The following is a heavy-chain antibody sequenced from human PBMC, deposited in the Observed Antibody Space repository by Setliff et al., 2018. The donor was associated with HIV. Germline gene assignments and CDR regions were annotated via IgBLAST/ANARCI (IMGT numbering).Heavy chain of an antibody. J-gene: IGHJ5*02. CDR3: TTGPTYGYLWFDP. V-gene: IGHV1-69*10. D-gene: IGHD5-18*01. CDR2: IIPVLRIT. CDR1: GGTFNGYS. Sequence: AASVKVSCKSQGGTFNGYSLSWVRQAPGQGLEWMGGIIPVLRITNYSQKFQGRLTVTADESATTVYMELNSLTPEDTAVYSCTTGPTYGYLWFDPWGQGTLVTVSS.